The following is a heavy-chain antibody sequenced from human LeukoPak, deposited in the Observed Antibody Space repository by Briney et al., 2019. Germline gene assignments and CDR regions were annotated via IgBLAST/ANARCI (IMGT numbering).Heavy chain of an antibody. Sequence: GGSLRLACAASGFTFSSHWMTWVRQAPGRGREWVASINKDGSEQYYVDSAKGRFTISRDNAKNSLSLQVSSLRAEDTAVYYCTRGGATSSWYWFFWGQGTLVTVSS. CDR2: INKDGSEQ. J-gene: IGHJ4*02. CDR1: GFTFSSHW. V-gene: IGHV3-7*01. D-gene: IGHD6-13*01. CDR3: TRGGATSSWYWFF.